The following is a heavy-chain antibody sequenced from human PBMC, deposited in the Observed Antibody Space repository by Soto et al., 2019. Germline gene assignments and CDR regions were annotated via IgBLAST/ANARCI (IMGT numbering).Heavy chain of an antibody. CDR3: AGPNY. CDR2: ISYDGSNK. Sequence: PGGSLRLSCAASGFTFSSYAMHWVRQAPGKGLEWVAVISYDGSNKYYADSVKGRFTISRDNSKNSLYLQMTSLRDEDTAVYYCAGPNYWGQGTLVTVSS. J-gene: IGHJ4*02. V-gene: IGHV3-30-3*01. CDR1: GFTFSSYA.